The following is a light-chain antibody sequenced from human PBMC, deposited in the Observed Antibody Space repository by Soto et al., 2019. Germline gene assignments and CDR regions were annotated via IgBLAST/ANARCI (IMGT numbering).Light chain of an antibody. CDR3: SSYTASSTRV. V-gene: IGLV2-14*03. Sequence: QSALAQPASVSGSPGQSITISCTGTSSDAGAYNYVSWYQQYPGRAPKLMIYDVTNRPSGVSNRFSGSKSGNTASLTISGLQAEDEADYYCSSYTASSTRVFGTGTKVTVL. CDR2: DVT. J-gene: IGLJ1*01. CDR1: SSDAGAYNY.